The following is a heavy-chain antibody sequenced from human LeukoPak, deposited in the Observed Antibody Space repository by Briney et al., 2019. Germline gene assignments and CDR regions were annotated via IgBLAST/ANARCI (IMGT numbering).Heavy chain of an antibody. V-gene: IGHV3-48*04. CDR1: GFTFSSYS. CDR2: ISSSSSTI. CDR3: ARIKYYYYMDV. J-gene: IGHJ6*03. Sequence: PGGSLRLSCAASGFTFSSYSMSWVRQAPGKGLEWVSYISSSSSTIYYADSVKGRFTISRDNAKNSLYLQMNSLRAEDTAVYYCARIKYYYYMDVWGKGTTVTVSS.